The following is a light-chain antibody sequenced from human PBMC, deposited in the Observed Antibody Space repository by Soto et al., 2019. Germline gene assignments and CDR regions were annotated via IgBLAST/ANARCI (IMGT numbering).Light chain of an antibody. Sequence: QSVLTQPASVSGSPGQSITISCTGTSSDVGGYNYVSWYQQHPGKAPKLMIYDVSNRPSGVSNRFSGSKSGNTASLTNSGLQAEDEADYYCNSYTTSSTYVFGTGTKLTVL. CDR2: DVS. V-gene: IGLV2-14*01. J-gene: IGLJ1*01. CDR1: SSDVGGYNY. CDR3: NSYTTSSTYV.